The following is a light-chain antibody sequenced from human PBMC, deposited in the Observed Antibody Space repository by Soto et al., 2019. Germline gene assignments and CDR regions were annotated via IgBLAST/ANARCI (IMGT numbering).Light chain of an antibody. Sequence: EIVMTQSPATLSVSPGEGATLSCRASQSVSNNLAWYQQKPGQAPRLLIYGASTTGIPARFSGIGSGTEFTLTISSLQSEDFAVYYCQQYHKWPPTFGQGTKVDIK. CDR3: QQYHKWPPT. V-gene: IGKV3-15*01. J-gene: IGKJ1*01. CDR2: GAS. CDR1: QSVSNN.